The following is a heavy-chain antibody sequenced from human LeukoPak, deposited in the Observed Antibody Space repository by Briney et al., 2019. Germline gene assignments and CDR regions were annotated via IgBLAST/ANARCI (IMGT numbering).Heavy chain of an antibody. CDR2: INHSGST. V-gene: IGHV4-34*01. D-gene: IGHD3-3*01. J-gene: IGHJ4*02. Sequence: SETLSLTCAVYGGSFSGYYWSWIRQPPGKGLEWIGEINHSGSTNYNPSLKSRVTISVDTSKNQFSLKLSSVTAADTAVYYCASGFLGGYYTSHNLYFFYWGQRTLVTVPS. CDR3: ASGFLGGYYTSHNLYFFY. CDR1: GGSFSGYY.